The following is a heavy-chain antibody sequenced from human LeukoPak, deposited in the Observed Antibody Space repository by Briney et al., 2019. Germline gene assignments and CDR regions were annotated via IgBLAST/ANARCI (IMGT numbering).Heavy chain of an antibody. CDR3: ATVRIVGATDY. J-gene: IGHJ4*02. V-gene: IGHV1-69-2*01. CDR1: GYVFTDYH. D-gene: IGHD1-26*01. Sequence: GATVKISCKASGYVFTDYHIHWVQQAPGKGLEWVGRVNPEDGETSYIERFWGRVTITADTSTDTAYMELSNLKSEDTAVYYCATVRIVGATDYWGQGTLVTVSS. CDR2: VNPEDGET.